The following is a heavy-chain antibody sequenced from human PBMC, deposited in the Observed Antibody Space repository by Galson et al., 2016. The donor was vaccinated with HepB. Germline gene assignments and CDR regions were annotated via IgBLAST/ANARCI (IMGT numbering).Heavy chain of an antibody. CDR3: ARNGYGAAIPFYYYGMDV. CDR1: GYTFTGYY. Sequence: SVKVSCKASGYTFTGYYMHWVRRAPGQGLEWMGWINPNSGGTNYAQKFQGRVTMTRDTSISTAYMELSRLRSDDTAVYYCARNGYGAAIPFYYYGMDVWGQGTTVTVSS. V-gene: IGHV1-2*02. CDR2: INPNSGGT. J-gene: IGHJ6*02. D-gene: IGHD2-2*02.